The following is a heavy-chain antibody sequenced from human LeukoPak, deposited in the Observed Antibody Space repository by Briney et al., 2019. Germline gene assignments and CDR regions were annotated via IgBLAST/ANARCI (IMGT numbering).Heavy chain of an antibody. CDR2: IYHSGST. V-gene: IGHV4-38-2*02. Sequence: SETLSLTCSVSGYSISSAYYWGWIRQPPGKGLEWIGEIYHSGSTNYNPSLKSRVTISVDKSKNQFSLKLSSVTAADTAVYYCARRIAVAGIFDYWGQGTLVTVSS. CDR3: ARRIAVAGIFDY. J-gene: IGHJ4*02. CDR1: GYSISSAYY. D-gene: IGHD6-19*01.